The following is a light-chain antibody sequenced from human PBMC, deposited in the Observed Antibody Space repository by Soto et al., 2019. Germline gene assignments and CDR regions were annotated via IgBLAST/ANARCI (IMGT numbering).Light chain of an antibody. CDR3: QKYNSATFT. CDR1: QGISNY. CDR2: AAS. Sequence: DLQMTQSPYSLSASVGGRVTITCRASQGISNYLAWYQQKPGKVPKTLIYAASTLQSGVPSRFSGSGSGTDFTLTISRLQNEDVATYDGQKYNSATFTFGPGTKVDIK. V-gene: IGKV1-27*01. J-gene: IGKJ3*01.